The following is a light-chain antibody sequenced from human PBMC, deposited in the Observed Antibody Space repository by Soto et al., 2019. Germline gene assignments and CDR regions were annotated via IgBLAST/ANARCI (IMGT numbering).Light chain of an antibody. CDR2: GAS. CDR3: QQYDTWPPVT. J-gene: IGKJ1*01. CDR1: QSVNNN. V-gene: IGKV3-15*01. Sequence: EIVMTQSPATLSVSPGERGTLSCRASQSVNNNLAWYQQKPGQAPRLLIYGASTRAAGIPARFSGSGSGTEFTLTISSLQSEDLAVYYCQQYDTWPPVTFGQGTRWIS.